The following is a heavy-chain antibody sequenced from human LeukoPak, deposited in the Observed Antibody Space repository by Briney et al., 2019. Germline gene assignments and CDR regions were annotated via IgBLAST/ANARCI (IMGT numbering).Heavy chain of an antibody. CDR2: IYYSGST. CDR1: GGSISSSSYY. J-gene: IGHJ4*02. V-gene: IGHV4-39*01. D-gene: IGHD3-10*01. Sequence: SETLSLTCTVSGGSISSSSYYWGWIRQPPGKGLEWIGSIYYSGSTYYNPSLKSRVTISVDMSKNQFSLKLSSVTAADTAVYYCARHPRRGAPFGYWGQGTLVTVSS. CDR3: ARHPRRGAPFGY.